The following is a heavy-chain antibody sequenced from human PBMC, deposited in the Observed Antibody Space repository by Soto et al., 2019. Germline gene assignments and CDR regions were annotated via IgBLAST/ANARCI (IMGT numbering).Heavy chain of an antibody. CDR3: AKDRDYCSSTSCYGAFDY. D-gene: IGHD2-2*01. CDR2: ISGSGGST. CDR1: GFTFSSYA. V-gene: IGHV3-23*01. J-gene: IGHJ4*02. Sequence: GGSLRLSCAASGFTFSSYAMSWVCQAPGKGLEWVSAISGSGGSTYYADSVKGRFTISRDNSKNTLYLQMNSLRAEDTAVYYCAKDRDYCSSTSCYGAFDYWGQGTLVTVSS.